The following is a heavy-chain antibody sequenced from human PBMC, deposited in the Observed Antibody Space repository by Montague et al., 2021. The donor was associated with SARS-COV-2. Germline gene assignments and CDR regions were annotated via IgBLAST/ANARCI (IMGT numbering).Heavy chain of an antibody. CDR3: ARAQIFEVVTLYHVMDV. J-gene: IGHJ6*02. D-gene: IGHD3-3*01. CDR2: ISYEGSIT. Sequence: SLRLSCAASGFTFNNYAMHWVRQAPGKGLEWVALISYEGSITHYTDSLKGRFTISRDSSKNTLYLQMKSLRVEDTAVYYCARAQIFEVVTLYHVMDVWGQGTTVTVSS. CDR1: GFTFNNYA. V-gene: IGHV3-30*04.